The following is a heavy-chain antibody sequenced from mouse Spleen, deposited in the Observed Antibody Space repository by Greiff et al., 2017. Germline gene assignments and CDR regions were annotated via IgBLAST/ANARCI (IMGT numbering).Heavy chain of an antibody. CDR3: APSLANSFAY. J-gene: IGHJ3*01. CDR1: GYTFTSYG. Sequence: VKLVESGAELARPGASVKLSCKASGYTFTSYGISWVKQRTGQGLEWIGEIYPRSGNTYYNEKFKGKATLTADKSSSTAYMELRSLTSEDSAVYFCAPSLANSFAYWGQGTLVTVSA. CDR2: IYPRSGNT. V-gene: IGHV1-81*01. D-gene: IGHD4-1*01.